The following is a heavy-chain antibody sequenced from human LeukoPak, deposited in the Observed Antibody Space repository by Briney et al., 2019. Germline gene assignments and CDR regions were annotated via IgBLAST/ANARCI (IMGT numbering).Heavy chain of an antibody. Sequence: ASVKVSCKASGYIFTDYNIHWVQQAPGQGLEWMGWISAYNGNTNHAQKLQGRVTMTTDTSTSTAYMELRSLRSDDTAVYYCARCSSNAGYSYGYNDYWGQGTLVTVSS. J-gene: IGHJ4*02. CDR2: ISAYNGNT. CDR1: GYIFTDYN. D-gene: IGHD5-18*01. CDR3: ARCSSNAGYSYGYNDY. V-gene: IGHV1-18*04.